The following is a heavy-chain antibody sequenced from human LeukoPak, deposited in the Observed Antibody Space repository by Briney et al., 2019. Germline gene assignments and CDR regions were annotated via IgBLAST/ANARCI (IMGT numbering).Heavy chain of an antibody. CDR2: IKSKTDGGTT. CDR3: TRENHDFWSGYYFDY. Sequence: GGSLRLSCAASGFTFSNAWMNWVRRAPGKGLEWVGRIKSKTDGGTTDYPAPVKGRFTISRDDSKNTLYLQMNSLKTEDTAVYYCTRENHDFWSGYYFDYWGQGTLVTVSS. D-gene: IGHD3-3*01. V-gene: IGHV3-15*07. CDR1: GFTFSNAW. J-gene: IGHJ4*02.